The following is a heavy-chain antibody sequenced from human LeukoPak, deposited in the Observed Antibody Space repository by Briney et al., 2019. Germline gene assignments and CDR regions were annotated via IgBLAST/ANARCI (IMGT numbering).Heavy chain of an antibody. CDR3: ARFSAPFDF. J-gene: IGHJ4*02. Sequence: GESLKISCKASGYTFSSYWIGWVRQVPETGQEWMGIIFPGDSETRYSPSFQGQVTISADESTNTAYLQWSSLRASDSAIYYCARFSAPFDFWGQGTLVTVSS. V-gene: IGHV5-51*01. CDR1: GYTFSSYW. D-gene: IGHD6-13*01. CDR2: IFPGDSET.